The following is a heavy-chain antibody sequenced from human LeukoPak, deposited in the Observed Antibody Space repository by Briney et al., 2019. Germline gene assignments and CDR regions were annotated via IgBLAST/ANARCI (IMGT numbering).Heavy chain of an antibody. V-gene: IGHV4-59*12. Sequence: PSETLSLTCTVSGGSISRYYWSWIRQPPGKGLEWIGYVYYSGSTNYNPSLKSRVTISVDTSKNQFSLKLSSVTAADTAMYYCAREAYDVLTSDWFDPWGQGTLVTVSS. J-gene: IGHJ5*02. CDR3: AREAYDVLTSDWFDP. D-gene: IGHD3-9*01. CDR2: VYYSGST. CDR1: GGSISRYY.